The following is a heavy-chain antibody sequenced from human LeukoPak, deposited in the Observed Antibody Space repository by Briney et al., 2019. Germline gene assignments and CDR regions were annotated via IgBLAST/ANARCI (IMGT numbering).Heavy chain of an antibody. CDR2: ISYDGSNK. D-gene: IGHD3-16*02. Sequence: GGSLRLSCAASGFTFSSYGMHWVRQAPGKGLEWVAVISYDGSNKYYADSVKGRFTISRDNSKNTLYLQVNSLRAEDTAVYYCAREVELSADYWGQGTLVTVSS. V-gene: IGHV3-30*03. CDR1: GFTFSSYG. J-gene: IGHJ4*02. CDR3: AREVELSADY.